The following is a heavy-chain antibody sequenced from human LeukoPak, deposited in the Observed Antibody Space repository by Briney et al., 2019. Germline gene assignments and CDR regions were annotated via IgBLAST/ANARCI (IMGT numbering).Heavy chain of an antibody. J-gene: IGHJ4*02. D-gene: IGHD3-3*01. Sequence: KPSETLSLTCTVSGGSISSYYWSWIRQPPGKGLEWIGYIYSSGSTNYNPSLKSRVTISVDTSRNQFSLKLSSVTAADTAVYYCASGQYYDLWSGYYVDWGQGTLVTVSA. CDR3: ASGQYYDLWSGYYVD. CDR2: IYSSGST. CDR1: GGSISSYY. V-gene: IGHV4-59*12.